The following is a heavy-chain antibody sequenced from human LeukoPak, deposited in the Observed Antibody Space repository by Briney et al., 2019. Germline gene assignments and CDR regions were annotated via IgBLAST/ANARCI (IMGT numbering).Heavy chain of an antibody. CDR3: AGRGIAHS. J-gene: IGHJ4*02. CDR1: GFTFSAYG. Sequence: PGGSLRLSCAASGFTFSAYGMTWVRQAPGKGLEWVSAVSNNGGSTVYADSVKGRFTISRDNSKSTLYLQMNSLRAEDTAVYYCAGRGIAHSWGQGTLVTVSS. CDR2: VSNNGGST. D-gene: IGHD6-13*01. V-gene: IGHV3-23*01.